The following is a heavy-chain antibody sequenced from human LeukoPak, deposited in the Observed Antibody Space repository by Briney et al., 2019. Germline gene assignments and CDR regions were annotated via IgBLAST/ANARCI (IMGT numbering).Heavy chain of an antibody. D-gene: IGHD5-12*01. J-gene: IGHJ4*02. CDR2: INHSGST. CDR1: GGSFSGYY. Sequence: SETLSLTCAVYGGSFSGYYWSWLRQPPGKGLEWIGEINHSGSTNYNPSLKSRVTISVDTSKNQFSLKLSSVTAADTAVYFCARVRATISNYWRQGTLVTVSS. CDR3: ARVRATISNY. V-gene: IGHV4-34*01.